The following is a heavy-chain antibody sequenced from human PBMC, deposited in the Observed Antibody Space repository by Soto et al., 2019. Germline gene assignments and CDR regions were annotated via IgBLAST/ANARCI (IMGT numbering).Heavy chain of an antibody. CDR3: ARGLLRESYYTLGF. V-gene: IGHV3-74*01. CDR1: GFTLSSYW. J-gene: IGHJ4*02. Sequence: EVQLVESGGGLVQPGGSLRLSCAASGFTLSSYWMHWVRQAPGKGLVWVSRINSDGSRTNYADSVKGRFTISRDNAKNTLYLQMNSLRAEDTALYFCARGLLRESYYTLGFWAQGTVVTVSS. CDR2: INSDGSRT. D-gene: IGHD1-26*01.